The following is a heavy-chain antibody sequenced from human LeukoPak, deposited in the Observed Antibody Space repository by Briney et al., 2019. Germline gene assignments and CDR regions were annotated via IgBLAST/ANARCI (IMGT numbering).Heavy chain of an antibody. CDR1: GFTVSSNY. CDR2: IYSGGST. Sequence: GGSLRLSCAASGFTVSSNYMSWVRQAPGKGLEWVSIIYSGGSTFYADSVKGRFTISRDNSKNTLYLQMNSLRAEDTAVYYCAKDRGLRVVGASLSDYYYYYYMDVWGKGTTVTISS. CDR3: AKDRGLRVVGASLSDYYYYYYMDV. V-gene: IGHV3-53*01. D-gene: IGHD1-26*01. J-gene: IGHJ6*03.